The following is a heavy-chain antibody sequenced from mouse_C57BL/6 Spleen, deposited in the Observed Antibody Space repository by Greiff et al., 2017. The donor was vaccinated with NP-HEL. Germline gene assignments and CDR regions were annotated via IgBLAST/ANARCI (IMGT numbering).Heavy chain of an antibody. Sequence: EVQGVESGGGLVKPGGSLKLSCAASGFTFSSYAMSWVRQTPEKRLEWVATISDGGSYTYYPDNVKGRFTISRDNAKNNLYLQMSHLKSEDTAMYYCARVGVAMDYWGQGTSVTVSS. CDR1: GFTFSSYA. J-gene: IGHJ4*01. CDR2: ISDGGSYT. V-gene: IGHV5-4*01. CDR3: ARVGVAMDY. D-gene: IGHD3-3*01.